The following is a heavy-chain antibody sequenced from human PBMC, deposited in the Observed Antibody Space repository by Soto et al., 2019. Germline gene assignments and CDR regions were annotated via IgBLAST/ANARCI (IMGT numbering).Heavy chain of an antibody. CDR2: IIPIFGTA. V-gene: IGHV1-69*13. CDR1: GGTFSSYA. J-gene: IGHJ6*02. D-gene: IGHD3-22*01. Sequence: ASVKVSCKASGGTFSSYAISWVRQAPGQGLEWMGGIIPIFGTANYAQKFQGRVTITADESTSTAYMELSSLRSEDTAVYYCARGGGIAVRRDYYDSSGYYPGYGMDVWGQGTTVTVSS. CDR3: ARGGGIAVRRDYYDSSGYYPGYGMDV.